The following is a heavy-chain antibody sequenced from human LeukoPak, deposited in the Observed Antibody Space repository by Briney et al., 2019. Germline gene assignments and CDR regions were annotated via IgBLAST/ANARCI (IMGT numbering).Heavy chain of an antibody. Sequence: SETLSLTCTVSGGSISSRSYYWGWIRQPPGKGLEWIGSINHSGSTYYSPSLKSRVTISVDTSKNQFSLKLSSVTAADTAVYYCARTPYYGSGSPVGPFDPWGQGTLVTVSS. CDR1: GGSISSRSYY. V-gene: IGHV4-39*07. CDR3: ARTPYYGSGSPVGPFDP. CDR2: INHSGST. J-gene: IGHJ5*02. D-gene: IGHD3-10*01.